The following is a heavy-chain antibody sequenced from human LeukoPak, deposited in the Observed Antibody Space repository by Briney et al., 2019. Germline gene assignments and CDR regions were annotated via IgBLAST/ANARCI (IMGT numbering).Heavy chain of an antibody. D-gene: IGHD4-23*01. CDR2: VYYTGST. Sequence: SETLSLTCTVSGGSISSNSDYRGWIRQPPGKGLEWIGNVYYTGSTYYNPSLRSRVTISVDTSKSQFSLNLSSMTAADTAVYYCARGPIDYAGNSGRFGPWGQGILVTV. V-gene: IGHV4-39*07. CDR3: ARGPIDYAGNSGRFGP. J-gene: IGHJ5*02. CDR1: GGSISSNSDY.